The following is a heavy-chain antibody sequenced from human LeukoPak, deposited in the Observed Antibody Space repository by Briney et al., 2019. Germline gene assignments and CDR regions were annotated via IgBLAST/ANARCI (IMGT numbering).Heavy chain of an antibody. J-gene: IGHJ4*02. Sequence: GGSLRLSCAASGFTFSSYGMHWVRQAPGKGLGWVAVISYDGSNKYYADSVKGRFTISRDNSKNTLYLQMNSLRAEDTAVYYCAKGAARSFDYWGQGTLVTVSS. V-gene: IGHV3-30*18. D-gene: IGHD6-6*01. CDR3: AKGAARSFDY. CDR2: ISYDGSNK. CDR1: GFTFSSYG.